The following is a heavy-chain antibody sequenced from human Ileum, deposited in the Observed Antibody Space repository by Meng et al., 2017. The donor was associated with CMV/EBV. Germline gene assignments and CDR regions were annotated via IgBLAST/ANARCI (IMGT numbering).Heavy chain of an antibody. V-gene: IGHV3-23*03. D-gene: IGHD3-10*01. J-gene: IGHJ4*02. CDR2: IYSGGSST. Sequence: GESLKISCAASGFTFSSYAMSWVRQAPGKGLEWVSVIYSGGSSTYYADSVKGRFTISRDNAKNTVYLQMNSLRAEDTAVYYCARDPFGPGQYWGQGTLVTVSS. CDR3: ARDPFGPGQY. CDR1: GFTFSSYA.